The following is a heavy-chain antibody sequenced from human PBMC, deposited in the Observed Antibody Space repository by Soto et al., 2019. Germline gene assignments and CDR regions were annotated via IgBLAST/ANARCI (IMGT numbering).Heavy chain of an antibody. CDR1: GFPFRSYS. J-gene: IGHJ4*02. CDR3: ASSHATPTDY. CDR2: ISSSSSYI. Sequence: PGGSLRLSCAAPGFPFRSYSMNWVRQAPGKGLEWVSSISSSSSYIYYADSVKGRFTISRDNAKNSLYLQMNSLRAEDTAVYYCASSHATPTDYWGQGTLVTVSS. V-gene: IGHV3-21*01.